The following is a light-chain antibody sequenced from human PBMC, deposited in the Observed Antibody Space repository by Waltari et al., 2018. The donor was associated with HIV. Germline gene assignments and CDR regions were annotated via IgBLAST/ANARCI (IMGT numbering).Light chain of an antibody. J-gene: IGLJ2*01. V-gene: IGLV1-44*01. CDR1: SSNIGSKT. Sequence: QSVLTQPPSASGTPGQRVTISCSGSSSNIGSKTVNWYQQLPGTAHKLLIYSNEQRPSGVPDRFAGSKAGTSASLAISGLQAEDEAGYYCAAWDVSLNCLVFGGGTKLTVL. CDR2: SNE. CDR3: AAWDVSLNCLV.